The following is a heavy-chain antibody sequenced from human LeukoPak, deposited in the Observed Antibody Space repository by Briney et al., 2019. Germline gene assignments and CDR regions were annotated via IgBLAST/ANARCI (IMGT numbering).Heavy chain of an antibody. V-gene: IGHV4-59*01. Sequence: SSETLSLTCTVSGGSLRSYYWSWIRQPPGKGLEWIGYIYYTGTTNYNPSLKSRVTISVDTSKNQFSLKLSSLTAADTAVYYCARVGTSVKGQSFISRPSWFDPWGQGTLVTVSS. D-gene: IGHD3-10*01. CDR2: IYYTGTT. CDR3: ARVGTSVKGQSFISRPSWFDP. J-gene: IGHJ5*02. CDR1: GGSLRSYY.